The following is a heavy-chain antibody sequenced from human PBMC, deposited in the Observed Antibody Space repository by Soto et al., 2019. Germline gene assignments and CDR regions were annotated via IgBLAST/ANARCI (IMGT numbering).Heavy chain of an antibody. V-gene: IGHV3-23*01. CDR3: AKDLDDNIVVVPAAIVYYYYYYMDV. D-gene: IGHD2-2*02. J-gene: IGHJ6*03. CDR1: GFTFSSYA. Sequence: GGSLRLSCAASGFTFSSYAMSWVRQAPGKGLEWVSAISGSGGSTYYADSVKGRFTISRDNSKNTLYLQMNSLRAEDTAVYYCAKDLDDNIVVVPAAIVYYYYYYMDVWGKGTTVTVSS. CDR2: ISGSGGST.